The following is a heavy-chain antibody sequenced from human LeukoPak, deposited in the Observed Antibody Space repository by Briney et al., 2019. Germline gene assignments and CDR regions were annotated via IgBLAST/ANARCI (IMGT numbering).Heavy chain of an antibody. V-gene: IGHV4-34*01. CDR1: GGSSSGYY. D-gene: IGHD3-22*01. CDR2: INHSGST. Sequence: SETLSLTCAVYGGSSSGYYWSWIRQPPGKGLGWIGEINHSGSTNYNPSLKSRVTISVDTSKNQFSLKLSSVTAADTAVYYCASAYDSSGYYGGDYWGQGTLVTVSS. J-gene: IGHJ4*02. CDR3: ASAYDSSGYYGGDY.